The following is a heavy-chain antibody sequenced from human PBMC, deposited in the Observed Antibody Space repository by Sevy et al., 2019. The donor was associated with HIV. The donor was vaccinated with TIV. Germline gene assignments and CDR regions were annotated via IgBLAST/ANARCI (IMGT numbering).Heavy chain of an antibody. CDR2: IRNKADSYAT. CDR1: GFTFSVAA. J-gene: IGHJ4*02. V-gene: IGHV3-73*01. Sequence: GGSLRLSCAASGFTFSVAAVHWVRQASGKGLEWVGRIRNKADSYATSYAASVKGRFTISRDDSKNMAYLQMNSLKTEDTSVYFCGRPGVAAEIDYWGRGTLVTVSS. D-gene: IGHD6-13*01. CDR3: GRPGVAAEIDY.